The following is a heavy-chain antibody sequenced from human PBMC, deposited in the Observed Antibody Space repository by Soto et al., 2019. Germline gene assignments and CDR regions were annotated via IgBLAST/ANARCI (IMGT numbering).Heavy chain of an antibody. J-gene: IGHJ4*02. V-gene: IGHV3-21*01. D-gene: IGHD3-22*01. CDR3: ARAPYDSSGYYYG. Sequence: EVQLVESGGGLVKPGGSLRLSCAASGFSFSSYSMNWVHQAPGKGLEWVSSISSSSSYIYYADSVKGRFTISRDNAKNSLYLQMNSLRAEDTAVYYCARAPYDSSGYYYGWGQGTLVTVSS. CDR2: ISSSSSYI. CDR1: GFSFSSYS.